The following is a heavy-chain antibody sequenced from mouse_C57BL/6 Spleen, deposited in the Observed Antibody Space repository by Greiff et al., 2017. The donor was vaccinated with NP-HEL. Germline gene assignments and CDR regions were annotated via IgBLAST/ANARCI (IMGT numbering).Heavy chain of an antibody. Sequence: VQLQQPGAELVKPGASVKLSCKASGYTFTSYWMQWVKQRPGQGLEWIGEIDPSDSYTNYNQKFKGKATLTVDTSSSTAYMQLSSLTSEDSAVYYCARGRYYGSSSYYFDYWGQGTTLTVSS. J-gene: IGHJ2*01. V-gene: IGHV1-50*01. CDR1: GYTFTSYW. CDR3: ARGRYYGSSSYYFDY. D-gene: IGHD1-1*01. CDR2: IDPSDSYT.